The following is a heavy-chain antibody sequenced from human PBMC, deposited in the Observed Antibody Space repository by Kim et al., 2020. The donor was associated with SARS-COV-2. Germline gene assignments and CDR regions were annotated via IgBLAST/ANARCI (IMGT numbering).Heavy chain of an antibody. D-gene: IGHD6-6*01. CDR1: GFTVSSNY. Sequence: GGSLRLSCAASGFTVSSNYMSWVRQAPGKGLEGVSVIDSGGRTYYADSAEGRLTISRHNSKNTLYLQMNSLRAEETAVYYCARDRRVAARRGDYYYGMDVWGQGTTVTVSS. CDR2: IDSGGRT. J-gene: IGHJ6*02. V-gene: IGHV3-53*04. CDR3: ARDRRVAARRGDYYYGMDV.